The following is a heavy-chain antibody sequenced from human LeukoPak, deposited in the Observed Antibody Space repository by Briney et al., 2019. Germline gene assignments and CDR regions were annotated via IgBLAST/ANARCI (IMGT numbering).Heavy chain of an antibody. CDR2: INTNSGNT. D-gene: IGHD3-3*01. Sequence: GASVEVSCKASGYTITSYDINWVRQATGQGLESMGRINTNSGNTDYAQKFQGRVTMTSNTSISTVYMELSSLKSEYTAVYYCAIVLLQFWNGYTADVFDIWGQGTMVTVSS. J-gene: IGHJ3*02. CDR3: AIVLLQFWNGYTADVFDI. V-gene: IGHV1-8*01. CDR1: GYTITSYD.